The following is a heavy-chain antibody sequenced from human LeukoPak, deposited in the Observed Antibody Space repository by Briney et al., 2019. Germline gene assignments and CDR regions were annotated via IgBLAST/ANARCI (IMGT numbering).Heavy chain of an antibody. D-gene: IGHD6-19*01. CDR1: GYTFTTHY. V-gene: IGHV1-46*01. CDR2: INPSGGTT. Sequence: GASVKVSCKASGYTFTTHYMHWVRQAPGQGLEWMGIINPSGGTTNYAQKFQGRVTMTRDTSTTTLYMELSSLRSEDTAVYYCARGRPGSGWSFDYWGQGTLATVSS. CDR3: ARGRPGSGWSFDY. J-gene: IGHJ4*02.